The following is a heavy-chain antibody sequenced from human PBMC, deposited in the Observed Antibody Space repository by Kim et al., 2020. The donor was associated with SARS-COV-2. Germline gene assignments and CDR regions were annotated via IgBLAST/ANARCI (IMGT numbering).Heavy chain of an antibody. Sequence: PGSVKGRFTISRENAKNALYLQMNSLRAGDTAVYYCARGKVAGSGGTFDYWGQGTLVTVSS. J-gene: IGHJ4*02. D-gene: IGHD6-19*01. CDR3: ARGKVAGSGGTFDY. V-gene: IGHV3-13*01.